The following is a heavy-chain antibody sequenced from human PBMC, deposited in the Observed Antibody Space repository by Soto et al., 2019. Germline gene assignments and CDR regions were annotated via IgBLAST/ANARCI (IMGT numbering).Heavy chain of an antibody. D-gene: IGHD4-17*01. CDR2: IIPICGTA. J-gene: IGHJ4*02. CDR1: GGTFSSYA. CDR3: ARPYGDYFGYFDY. V-gene: IGHV1-69*01. Sequence: QVQLVQSGAEVKQPGSSVKVSCKASGGTFSSYAISWLRQAPGQGLEWMGGIIPICGTANYAQKFQGRVTITADESTSTAYIELSSLRSEDTAGYYCARPYGDYFGYFDYWGQGTLVTVSS.